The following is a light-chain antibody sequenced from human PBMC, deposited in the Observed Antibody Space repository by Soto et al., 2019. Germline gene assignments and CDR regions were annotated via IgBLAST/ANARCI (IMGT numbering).Light chain of an antibody. J-gene: IGLJ2*01. CDR2: DVS. V-gene: IGLV2-14*01. Sequence: QSALTQPASVSGSTGQSITMSCTGTSSDVGGYNYVSWYQQHPGKAPKLMIYDVSNRPSGVSNRFSGSKSGNTASLTISGLQAEDEADYYCSSYTTSSTRVFGGGTKLTVL. CDR1: SSDVGGYNY. CDR3: SSYTTSSTRV.